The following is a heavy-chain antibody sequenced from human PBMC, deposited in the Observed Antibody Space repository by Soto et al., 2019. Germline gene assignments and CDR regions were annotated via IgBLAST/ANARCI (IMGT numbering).Heavy chain of an antibody. CDR1: EFTFSTYA. Sequence: GGSLRLSCAASEFTFSTYAMTWVRQAPGKGLEWVSAINSGGNTYYADSVKGRFTISRDNSKNTLYLQMNSLRAEDTAVYYCAKLARTVVTPFAFDIWGQGTMVTVSS. J-gene: IGHJ3*02. V-gene: IGHV3-23*01. CDR3: AKLARTVVTPFAFDI. CDR2: INSGGNT. D-gene: IGHD2-21*02.